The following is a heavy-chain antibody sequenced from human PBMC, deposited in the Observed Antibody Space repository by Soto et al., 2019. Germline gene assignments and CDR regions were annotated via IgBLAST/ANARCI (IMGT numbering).Heavy chain of an antibody. D-gene: IGHD4-17*01. V-gene: IGHV3-48*02. CDR3: ARGWNDYGGNSRY. CDR1: GFTFSSYS. Sequence: EVQLVESGGGLVQPGGSLRLSCAASGFTFSSYSMNWVRQAPGKGLEWVSYISSSSSTIYYADSVKGRFTISRDNANNSLYLQMNSLRDEDTAVYYCARGWNDYGGNSRYWGQGTLVTVSS. J-gene: IGHJ4*02. CDR2: ISSSSSTI.